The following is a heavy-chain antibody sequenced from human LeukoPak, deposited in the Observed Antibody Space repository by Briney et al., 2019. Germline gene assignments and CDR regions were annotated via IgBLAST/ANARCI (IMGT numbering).Heavy chain of an antibody. V-gene: IGHV3-23*01. J-gene: IGHJ4*02. Sequence: GGSLRLSCAASGFTFSSYVMNWVRQAPGKGLEWVSTISGSGGNTYYADSVKGRFTISRDNSKNTLYLQMNSLRAEDTAVYYCARQTGSGLFILPGGQGTLVTVSS. D-gene: IGHD3/OR15-3a*01. CDR1: GFTFSSYV. CDR3: ARQTGSGLFILP. CDR2: ISGSGGNT.